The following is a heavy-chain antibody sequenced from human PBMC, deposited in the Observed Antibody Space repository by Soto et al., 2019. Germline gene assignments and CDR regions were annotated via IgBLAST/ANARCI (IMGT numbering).Heavy chain of an antibody. Sequence: GGSLRLSCAASGFTFTRYSMNWVRQAPGKGLEWVSSISSTTNYIYYADSMKGRFTVSRDNAKNSVYLEMNSLSAEDTAVYYSQTQYEALTSRFDYWGQGTLVTVSS. CDR3: QTQYEALTSRFDY. J-gene: IGHJ4*02. CDR1: GFTFTRYS. D-gene: IGHD4-4*01. V-gene: IGHV3-21*01. CDR2: ISSTTNYI.